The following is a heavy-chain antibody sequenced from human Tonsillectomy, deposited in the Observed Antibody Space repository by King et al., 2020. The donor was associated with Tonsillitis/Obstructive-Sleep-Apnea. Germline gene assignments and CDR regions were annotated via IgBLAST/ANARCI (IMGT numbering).Heavy chain of an antibody. CDR2: ISYDGSNK. J-gene: IGHJ4*02. CDR1: GFTFSSYA. CDR3: ARDSTVTQFDY. Sequence: QLVQSGGGVVQPGRSLRLSCAASGFTFSSYAMHWVRQAPGKGLEWVAVISYDGSNKYYADSVKGRFTISRDNSKNTLYLQMNSLRAEDTGVYYCARDSTVTQFDYWGQGTLVTVST. V-gene: IGHV3-30*04. D-gene: IGHD4-17*01.